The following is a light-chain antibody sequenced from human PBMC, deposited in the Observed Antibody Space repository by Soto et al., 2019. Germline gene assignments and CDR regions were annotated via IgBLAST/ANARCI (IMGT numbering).Light chain of an antibody. Sequence: QSVVTQPTSVSGAPRQRVTISCSGGSSNIGSNAVNWYQQFPGKAPKLLLYYDDLLPSGVSDRFSGSKSGTSASLAISGLQADDEADYYCPACDDRLNGVVFGGGTKLTVL. V-gene: IGLV1-36*01. CDR1: SSNIGSNA. CDR3: PACDDRLNGVV. J-gene: IGLJ3*02. CDR2: YDD.